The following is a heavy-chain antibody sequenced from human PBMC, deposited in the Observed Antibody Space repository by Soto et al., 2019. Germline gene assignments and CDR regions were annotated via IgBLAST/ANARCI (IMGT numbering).Heavy chain of an antibody. CDR1: GFTFSSYA. J-gene: IGHJ6*02. CDR2: ISAGGVDT. Sequence: EVHLLESGGALVQPGGSLRLSSTASGFTFSSYAMSWVRQAPGKGLEWVSAISAGGVDTYYADSVRGRFTISRDNSKNTLFLQINSLKADDTAVYYCAKGLGPAADYGLDVWGQGTTVTVSS. CDR3: AKGLGPAADYGLDV. V-gene: IGHV3-23*01. D-gene: IGHD2-2*01.